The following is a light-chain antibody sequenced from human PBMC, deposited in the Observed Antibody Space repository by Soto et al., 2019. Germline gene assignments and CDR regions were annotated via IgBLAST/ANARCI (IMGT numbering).Light chain of an antibody. Sequence: EIVLTQSPGTLSLSPGERATLSCRASQSVSSSYLAWYQQEPGQAPRLLIYGASSRATGIPDRFSGSGSGTDSTLTISRLEPEDFAVYYCQQYGNSPTFGQGTKVEIK. CDR1: QSVSSSY. J-gene: IGKJ1*01. CDR3: QQYGNSPT. CDR2: GAS. V-gene: IGKV3-20*01.